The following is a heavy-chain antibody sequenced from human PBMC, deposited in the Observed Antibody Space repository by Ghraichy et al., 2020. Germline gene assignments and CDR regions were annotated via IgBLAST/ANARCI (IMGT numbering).Heavy chain of an antibody. CDR1: GFTFSSYW. D-gene: IGHD2-21*02. CDR3: VRDDDYYAVDY. J-gene: IGHJ4*02. Sequence: GGSLRLSCAASGFTFSSYWMHWVRQAPGEGLVCVSRINRDGDYTDYADSVKGRFTISRDNARNTLYLQMNSLRAEDTAVYYCVRDDDYYAVDYWGRGTLGTVAS. V-gene: IGHV3-74*01. CDR2: INRDGDYT.